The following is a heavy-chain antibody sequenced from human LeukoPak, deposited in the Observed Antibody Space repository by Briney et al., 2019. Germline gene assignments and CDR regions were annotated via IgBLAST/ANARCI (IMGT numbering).Heavy chain of an antibody. Sequence: SETLSLTCTVSGGYISRYYWNGIRQPPGQGLEWIGYIYYTGDTNYTPSLKSRVTISVDTSKTQFSLKLTSVTAADTAVYYCARDRGYSGYDYYGMDVWGQGTTVTVSS. V-gene: IGHV4-59*01. D-gene: IGHD5-12*01. J-gene: IGHJ6*02. CDR1: GGYISRYY. CDR3: ARDRGYSGYDYYGMDV. CDR2: IYYTGDT.